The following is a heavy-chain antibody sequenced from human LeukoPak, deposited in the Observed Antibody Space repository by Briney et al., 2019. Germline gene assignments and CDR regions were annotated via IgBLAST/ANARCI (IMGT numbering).Heavy chain of an antibody. D-gene: IGHD5-24*01. CDR1: GYSFSSHW. Sequence: GESLQISCKGSGYSFSSHWIGWVRQMPGKGLEWMGIIYPSDSDTRYSPSFQDQVTISADKSINTAYLHWSSLKASDTAMYYCARLSDTIRDSDFDYWGQGTLVTVSS. CDR2: IYPSDSDT. CDR3: ARLSDTIRDSDFDY. J-gene: IGHJ4*02. V-gene: IGHV5-51*01.